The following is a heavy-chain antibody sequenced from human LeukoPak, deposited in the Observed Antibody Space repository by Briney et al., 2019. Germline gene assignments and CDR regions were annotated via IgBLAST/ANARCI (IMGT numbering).Heavy chain of an antibody. CDR3: AKDFPFTDPIAAAGIFDY. D-gene: IGHD6-13*01. V-gene: IGHV3-23*01. CDR1: GVTFSSCA. Sequence: PGGSLRLSCAASGVTFSSCAMSWVRQAPGKGLEWVSAISGRGGSTYYADSVKGRFTISRDNSKNTLYLQMNSLRAEDTAVYYCAKDFPFTDPIAAAGIFDYWGQGTLVTVSS. CDR2: ISGRGGST. J-gene: IGHJ4*02.